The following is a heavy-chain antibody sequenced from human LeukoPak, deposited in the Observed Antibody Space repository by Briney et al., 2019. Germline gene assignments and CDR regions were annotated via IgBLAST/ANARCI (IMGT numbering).Heavy chain of an antibody. CDR2: INHSGST. CDR3: ARGRGLNY. D-gene: IGHD4/OR15-4a*01. J-gene: IGHJ4*02. V-gene: IGHV4-34*01. Sequence: SETLSLTCAVYGGSFSGYHWSWIRQPPGKGLEWIGEINHSGSTNYNPSLKSRVTISVDTSKNQFSLKLSSVTAADSAVYYCARGRGLNYWGQGTLVTVSS. CDR1: GGSFSGYH.